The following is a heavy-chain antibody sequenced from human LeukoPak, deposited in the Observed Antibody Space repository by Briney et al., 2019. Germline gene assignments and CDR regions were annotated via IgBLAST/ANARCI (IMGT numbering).Heavy chain of an antibody. D-gene: IGHD3-10*01. J-gene: IGHJ4*02. Sequence: PGRSLRLSCAATGFTFSNYAIHWGRQAPGKGLEWVAFISDDGSRQHYADSVKGRFTISRDNSKNTLNLQMNSLRAEDTAVYYCVKDRTGTYTLDYWGQGPLVTVSS. CDR3: VKDRTGTYTLDY. CDR2: ISDDGSRQ. CDR1: GFTFSNYA. V-gene: IGHV3-30-3*01.